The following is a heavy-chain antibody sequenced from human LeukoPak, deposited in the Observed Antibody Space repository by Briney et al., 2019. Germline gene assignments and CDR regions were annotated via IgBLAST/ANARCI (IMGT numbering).Heavy chain of an antibody. D-gene: IGHD4-17*01. V-gene: IGHV4-38-2*02. Sequence: SDPLSLTCSGSNYSISNSLYWGWLRQPPGKGLEWIGSIYRSGSTFYNPSLKSRVTISLATSKDQFSLKLSSVTAADTAVYFCARGTYGYYMDVWGKGTTVTVSS. CDR2: IYRSGST. J-gene: IGHJ6*03. CDR1: NYSISNSLY. CDR3: ARGTYGYYMDV.